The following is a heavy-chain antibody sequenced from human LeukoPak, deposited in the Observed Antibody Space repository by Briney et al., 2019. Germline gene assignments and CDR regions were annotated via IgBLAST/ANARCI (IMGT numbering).Heavy chain of an antibody. CDR1: GFTFSSYG. Sequence: PGGSLRLSCAASGFTFSSYGMHWVRQAPGKGLEWVAVISYDGSNKYYADSVKGRFTISRDNSKNTLYLQMNSLRAEDTAVYYCAKPRPSSQRYYFDYWGQGTLVTVSS. CDR2: ISYDGSNK. CDR3: AKPRPSSQRYYFDY. J-gene: IGHJ4*02. V-gene: IGHV3-30*18.